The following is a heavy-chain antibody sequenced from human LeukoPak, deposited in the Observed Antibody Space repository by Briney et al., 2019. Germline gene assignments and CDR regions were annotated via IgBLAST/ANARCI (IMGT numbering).Heavy chain of an antibody. CDR3: ARESSELTMIVVAPIYYYGMDV. J-gene: IGHJ6*02. CDR1: GFTFSSYS. D-gene: IGHD3-22*01. Sequence: GGSLRLSCAASGFTFSSYSMNWVRQAPGKGLEWVSSISSSSSYIYYADSVKGRFTISRDNAKNSLYLQMNSLRAEDTAVYYCARESSELTMIVVAPIYYYGMDVWGQGTTVTVSS. CDR2: ISSSSSYI. V-gene: IGHV3-21*01.